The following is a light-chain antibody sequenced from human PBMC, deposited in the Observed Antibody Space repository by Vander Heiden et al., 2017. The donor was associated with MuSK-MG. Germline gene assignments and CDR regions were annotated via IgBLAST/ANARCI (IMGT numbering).Light chain of an antibody. V-gene: IGLV3-21*02. CDR1: NIGSKS. CDR2: YYG. CDR3: YEWDNSSNHLVV. Sequence: SYVLTQPPSVSVAPGQTARVTCGGNNIGSKSVNWYHQKPAQAPLLVVFYYGDRRSGIPDGCSCATTWDTTTTITSSVEAGDEADDYYYEWDNSSNHLVVFGGGTKLTVL. J-gene: IGLJ2*01.